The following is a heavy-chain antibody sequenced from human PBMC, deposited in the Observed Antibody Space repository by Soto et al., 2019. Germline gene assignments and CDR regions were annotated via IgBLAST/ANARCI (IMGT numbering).Heavy chain of an antibody. D-gene: IGHD3-16*01. Sequence: PGESLKISCRGSGYSFNTYWIGWVRQMPGKGLEWMGIIYPSDSDTRYRPSFQGQVTISADKSISTVYLQWSSLKASDTAMYYCARQSAYRAWDCWGQGTLVTVSS. J-gene: IGHJ4*02. CDR2: IYPSDSDT. CDR1: GYSFNTYW. CDR3: ARQSAYRAWDC. V-gene: IGHV5-51*01.